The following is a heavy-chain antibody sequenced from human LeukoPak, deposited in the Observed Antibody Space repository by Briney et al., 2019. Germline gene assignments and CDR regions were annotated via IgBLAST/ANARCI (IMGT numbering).Heavy chain of an antibody. D-gene: IGHD2-2*01. CDR2: IYYSGST. CDR1: GGSISSSSYY. CDR3: ARDVRYCSSTSCLNQRYWYFDL. J-gene: IGHJ2*01. V-gene: IGHV4-39*07. Sequence: PSETLSLTCTVSGGSISSSSYYWGWIRQPPGKGLEWIGSIYYSGSTYYNPSLKSRVTISVDTSKNQFSLKLSSVTAADTAVYYCARDVRYCSSTSCLNQRYWYFDLWGRGTLVTVSS.